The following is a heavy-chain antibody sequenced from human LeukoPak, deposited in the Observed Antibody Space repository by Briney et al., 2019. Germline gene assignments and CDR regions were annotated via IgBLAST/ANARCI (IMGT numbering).Heavy chain of an antibody. Sequence: GGSLRLSCAASGFTFSSYDMHWVRQATGKGLEWVSAIGTAGDTYYPGSVKGRFTISRENAKNSLYLQMNSLRAGDTAVYYCARAAHAHGGSSSWYGYYYYYYMDVWGKGTTVTISS. J-gene: IGHJ6*03. V-gene: IGHV3-13*01. D-gene: IGHD6-13*01. CDR2: IGTAGDT. CDR3: ARAAHAHGGSSSWYGYYYYYYMDV. CDR1: GFTFSSYD.